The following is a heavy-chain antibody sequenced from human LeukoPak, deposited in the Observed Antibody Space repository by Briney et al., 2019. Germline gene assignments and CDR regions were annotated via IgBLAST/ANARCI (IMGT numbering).Heavy chain of an antibody. CDR3: ARDRRFLDY. V-gene: IGHV4-61*02. CDR1: GGSISSGSYY. Sequence: SQTLSLTCTVSGGSISSGSYYWSWIRQPAGKGLEWIGRIYTSGSTNYNPSLKSRVTISVDTSKNQLSLKLSSVTAADTAVYYCARDRRFLDYWGQGTLVTVSS. CDR2: IYTSGST. J-gene: IGHJ4*02.